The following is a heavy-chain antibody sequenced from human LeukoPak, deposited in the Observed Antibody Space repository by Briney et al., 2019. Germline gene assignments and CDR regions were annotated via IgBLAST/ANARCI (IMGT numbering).Heavy chain of an antibody. CDR2: ITGNGGRT. CDR1: GFTFSSNA. Sequence: SGGSLRLSCAASGFTFSSNAMSWVRQAPGKGLDWVSVITGNGGRTYYADSVKGRFTISRDNSKNTLSLQMNSLRADDTAVYYCAKDAVAPGSGGDYFDYWGQGTLVTVSS. CDR3: AKDAVAPGSGGDYFDY. D-gene: IGHD3-10*01. V-gene: IGHV3-23*01. J-gene: IGHJ4*02.